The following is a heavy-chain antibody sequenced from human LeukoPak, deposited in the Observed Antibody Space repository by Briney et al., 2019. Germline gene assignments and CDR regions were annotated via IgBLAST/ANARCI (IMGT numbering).Heavy chain of an antibody. V-gene: IGHV3-30*02. Sequence: PGGSLRLSCAASGFTFINYGIHWVRQAPGKGLEWVAFIRYDGTNKYCADSVKGRFTISRDNSKNTLYLQMNSLRAEDTAVYYCAKDLSVDYWGQGTLVTVSS. J-gene: IGHJ4*02. CDR2: IRYDGTNK. D-gene: IGHD2/OR15-2a*01. CDR1: GFTFINYG. CDR3: AKDLSVDY.